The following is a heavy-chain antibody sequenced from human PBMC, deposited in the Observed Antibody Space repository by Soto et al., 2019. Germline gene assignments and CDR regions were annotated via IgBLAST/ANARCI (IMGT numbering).Heavy chain of an antibody. V-gene: IGHV3-23*01. D-gene: IGHD3-22*01. CDR2: SSGSGGST. Sequence: GGSLRLSCAASGFTFSSYAMSWVRQAPGKGLEWVSASSGSGGSTYYADSVKGRFTISRDSSKNTLYLQMNSLRAGDTAVYYCAKRRYYYDSSGYDYWGQGTLVTVSS. CDR3: AKRRYYYDSSGYDY. J-gene: IGHJ4*02. CDR1: GFTFSSYA.